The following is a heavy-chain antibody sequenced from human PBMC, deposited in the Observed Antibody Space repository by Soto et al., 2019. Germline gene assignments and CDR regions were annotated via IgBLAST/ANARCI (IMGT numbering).Heavy chain of an antibody. D-gene: IGHD3-16*01. J-gene: IGHJ4*02. CDR1: GGSISSGGYS. Sequence: QLQLQESGSGLVKPSQTLSLTCAVSGGSISSGGYSWSWIRQPPGNGLEWIGYIYHSGSTYYNPSLKSRDTVSVDRSKNQFSLNLGSVTAADARVYYGASGAPLGYCGQGSLVAV. V-gene: IGHV4-30-2*01. CDR2: IYHSGST. CDR3: ASGAPLGY.